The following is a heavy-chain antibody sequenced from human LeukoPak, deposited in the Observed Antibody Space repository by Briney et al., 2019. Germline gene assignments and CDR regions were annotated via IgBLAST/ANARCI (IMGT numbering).Heavy chain of an antibody. CDR1: GGSFSGYY. CDR3: ASRLLWLGYAFDI. V-gene: IGHV4-34*01. CDR2: INHSGST. D-gene: IGHD3-10*01. Sequence: SETLSLTCAVYGGSFSGYYWSWIRQPPGKGLEWIGEINHSGSTNYNPSLKSRVTISVDTSKNQFSLKLSSVTAADTAVYYCASRLLWLGYAFDIWGQGTMVTVSS. J-gene: IGHJ3*02.